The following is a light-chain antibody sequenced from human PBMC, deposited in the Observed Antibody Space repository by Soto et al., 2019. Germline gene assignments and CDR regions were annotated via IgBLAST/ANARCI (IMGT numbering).Light chain of an antibody. CDR3: QQVNRYPVT. V-gene: IGKV1-9*01. J-gene: IGKJ4*01. Sequence: DIQLTQSPSFLSASVGDRVTITCRASQGISTYLAWYQQRPGKAPKLLIYAASTLQSGVPSRFSGSGSGTEFTLTISSLQPEDFATFYCQQVNRYPVTFGGGTKVE. CDR2: AAS. CDR1: QGISTY.